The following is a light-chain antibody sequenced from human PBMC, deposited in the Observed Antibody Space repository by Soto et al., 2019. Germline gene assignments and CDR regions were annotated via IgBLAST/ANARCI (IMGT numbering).Light chain of an antibody. CDR2: GAS. CDR1: QSVSSSY. V-gene: IGKV3-20*01. J-gene: IGKJ1*01. CDR3: QQYGSSPWT. Sequence: EIVLTQSPGTLSLSPGERATLSCRASQSVSSSYLAWYQQKPGQAPRLLIYGASSRATGIPDRFSGSGSGTDFTLTISRLEPEDFAVYYCQQYGSSPWTFGQGTQVAIK.